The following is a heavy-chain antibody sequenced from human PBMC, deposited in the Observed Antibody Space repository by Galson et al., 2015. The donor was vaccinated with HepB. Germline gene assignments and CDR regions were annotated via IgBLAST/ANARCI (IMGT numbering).Heavy chain of an antibody. Sequence: SVKVSCKASGGTFSSYAISWVRQAPGQGLEWMGRIIPILGIANYAQKFQGRVTITADKSTSTAYMELSSLRSEDTAVYYCARDQVREGSSWYFDYWGQGTLVTVSS. CDR3: ARDQVREGSSWYFDY. CDR1: GGTFSSYA. D-gene: IGHD6-13*01. CDR2: IIPILGIA. V-gene: IGHV1-69*04. J-gene: IGHJ4*02.